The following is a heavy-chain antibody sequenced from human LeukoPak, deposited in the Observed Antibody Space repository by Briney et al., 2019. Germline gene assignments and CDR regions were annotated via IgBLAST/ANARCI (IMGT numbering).Heavy chain of an antibody. CDR2: ISSSSSYI. D-gene: IGHD1-26*01. J-gene: IGHJ3*02. Sequence: GGSLRLSCAASGFTLSSYSMNWVRQAPGKGLEWVSSISSSSSYIYYADSLKGRFTISRDNARKSLYLQMNSLRAEDTAVYYCARSTNSGSLLVDAFDIWGQGTTVTVSS. V-gene: IGHV3-21*01. CDR1: GFTLSSYS. CDR3: ARSTNSGSLLVDAFDI.